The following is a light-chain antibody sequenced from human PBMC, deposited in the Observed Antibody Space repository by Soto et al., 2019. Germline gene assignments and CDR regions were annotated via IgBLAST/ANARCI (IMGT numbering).Light chain of an antibody. Sequence: EIVLTRSPTTLSLARREGAARTSRASQSVSSYLAWYQQKPGQAPRLLIYGASSRATGIPARFSGSGSGTDFTLTISRLEPEDFVVYYCQQYVNSPITFGQGTRLEI. CDR2: GAS. CDR1: QSVSSY. CDR3: QQYVNSPIT. V-gene: IGKV3-20*01. J-gene: IGKJ5*01.